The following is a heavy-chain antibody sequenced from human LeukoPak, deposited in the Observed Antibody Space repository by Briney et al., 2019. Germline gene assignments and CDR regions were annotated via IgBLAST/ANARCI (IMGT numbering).Heavy chain of an antibody. J-gene: IGHJ5*02. CDR2: TYYRSKLYN. Sequence: SQTLSLTCAISGDSLSSNSAAWNWIRQSPSRGLEWLGRTYYRSKLYNDYAVSVKSRITINPDTSKNQFSLQLNSVTPEDTAVYYCARGVAAPNWFDPWGQGTLVTVSS. D-gene: IGHD6-13*01. CDR3: ARGVAAPNWFDP. CDR1: GDSLSSNSAA. V-gene: IGHV6-1*01.